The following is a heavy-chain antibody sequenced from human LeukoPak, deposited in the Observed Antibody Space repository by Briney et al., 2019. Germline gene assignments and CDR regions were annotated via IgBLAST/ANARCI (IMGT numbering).Heavy chain of an antibody. CDR1: GGSISSSSYY. Sequence: SETLSLTCTVSGGSISSSSYYWGWIRQPPGKGLEWIGSIYYSGSTYYNPSLKSRVTISVDTSKNQFSLKLSSVTAADTAVYYCARDAPCYYDSSGYPYFDYWGQGTLVTVSS. CDR3: ARDAPCYYDSSGYPYFDY. J-gene: IGHJ4*02. V-gene: IGHV4-39*07. D-gene: IGHD3-22*01. CDR2: IYYSGST.